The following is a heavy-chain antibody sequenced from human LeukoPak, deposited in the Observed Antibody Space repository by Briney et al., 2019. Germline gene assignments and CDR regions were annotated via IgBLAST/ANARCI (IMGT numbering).Heavy chain of an antibody. J-gene: IGHJ4*02. D-gene: IGHD1-7*01. CDR2: IYYSGST. CDR3: ARDWGWTGTTKSPFDY. V-gene: IGHV4-39*02. CDR1: GVSISSTRYY. Sequence: PSETLSLTCTVSGVSISSTRYYWGWIRQPPGKGLEWIGSIYYSGSTYYDPSLKSRVTISVDTSKNQFSLKLSSVTAADTAVYYCARDWGWTGTTKSPFDYWGQGTLVTVSS.